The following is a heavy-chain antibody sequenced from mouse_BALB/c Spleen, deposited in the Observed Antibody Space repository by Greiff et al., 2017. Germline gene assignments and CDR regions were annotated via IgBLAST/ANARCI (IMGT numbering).Heavy chain of an antibody. CDR2: ISSGSSTI. Sequence: EVNVVESGGGLVQPGGSRKLSCAASGFTFSSFGMHWVRQAPEKGLEWVAYISSGSSTIYYADTVKGRFTISRDNPKNTLFLQMTSLRSEDTAMYYCARQRRMDYWGQGTSVTVSS. CDR3: ARQRRMDY. V-gene: IGHV5-17*02. J-gene: IGHJ4*01. CDR1: GFTFSSFG.